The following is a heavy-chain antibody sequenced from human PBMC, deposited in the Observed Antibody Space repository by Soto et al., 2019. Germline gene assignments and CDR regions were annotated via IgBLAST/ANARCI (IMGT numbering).Heavy chain of an antibody. V-gene: IGHV3-9*01. D-gene: IGHD3-22*01. CDR1: EFNFDDYV. CDR3: ARGRYFESSGHVAAPDI. Sequence: SLRLSCAGAEFNFDDYVMEWIRQAPGKGLEWVSGISWDSANMGYADSVKGRFTISRDNAKKSLYLQMNSLRVEDTALYYCARGRYFESSGHVAAPDIWGQGTMVTVS. CDR2: ISWDSANM. J-gene: IGHJ3*02.